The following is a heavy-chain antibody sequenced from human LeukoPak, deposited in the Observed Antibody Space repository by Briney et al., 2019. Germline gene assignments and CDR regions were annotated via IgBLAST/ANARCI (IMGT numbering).Heavy chain of an antibody. D-gene: IGHD1-26*01. Sequence: PSETLSLTCTVSGGSISSGGYYWSWIRQHPGKGLEWIGYIYYSGSTYYNPSLKSRVTISVDTSKNQFSQKLSSVTAADTAVYYCARSQDGGTFDYWGQGTLVTVSS. J-gene: IGHJ4*02. CDR3: ARSQDGGTFDY. CDR1: GGSISSGGYY. V-gene: IGHV4-31*03. CDR2: IYYSGST.